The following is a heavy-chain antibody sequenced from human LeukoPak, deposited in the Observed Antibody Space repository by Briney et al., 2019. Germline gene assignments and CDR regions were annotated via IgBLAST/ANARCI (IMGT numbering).Heavy chain of an antibody. CDR3: ARDRHSSGWFDY. Sequence: PGGSLRLSCAASGFTFSSYSMNWVRQAPGKGLEWVSSISSSSSYIYYADSVKGRFTISRDNAKNSPYLQMNSLRAEDTAVYYCARDRHSSGWFDYWGQGTLVTVSS. V-gene: IGHV3-21*01. CDR1: GFTFSSYS. CDR2: ISSSSSYI. J-gene: IGHJ4*02. D-gene: IGHD6-19*01.